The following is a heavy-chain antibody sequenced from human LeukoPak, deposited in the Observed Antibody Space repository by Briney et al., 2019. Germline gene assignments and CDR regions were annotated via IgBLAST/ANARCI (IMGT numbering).Heavy chain of an antibody. Sequence: PGGSLRLSCAASGFTFSSYEMNWVRQAPGKGLEWVSYISSSGSTIYYADSVKGRFTISRDNAKNSLYLQMNSLRAEETAVYYCARGDLIVQAFDIWGQGTMVTVSS. V-gene: IGHV3-48*03. CDR2: ISSSGSTI. CDR1: GFTFSSYE. CDR3: ARGDLIVQAFDI. J-gene: IGHJ3*02. D-gene: IGHD3-22*01.